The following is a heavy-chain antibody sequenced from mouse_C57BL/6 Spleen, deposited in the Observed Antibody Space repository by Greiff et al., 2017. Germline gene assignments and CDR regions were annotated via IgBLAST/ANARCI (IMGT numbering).Heavy chain of an antibody. Sequence: QVQLQQPGAELVKPGASVKVSCKASGYTFTSYWMHWVKQRPGQGLEWIGRIHPSDSDTNYNQKFKGKATLTVDKSSSTAYMQLSSLTSEDSAVYYWAMGLRHYYAMDYWGQGTSVTVSS. D-gene: IGHD2-4*01. CDR1: GYTFTSYW. CDR3: AMGLRHYYAMDY. V-gene: IGHV1-74*01. J-gene: IGHJ4*01. CDR2: IHPSDSDT.